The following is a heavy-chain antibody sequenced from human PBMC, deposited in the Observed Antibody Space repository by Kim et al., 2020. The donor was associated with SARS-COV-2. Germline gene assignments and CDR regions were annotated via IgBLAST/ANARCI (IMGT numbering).Heavy chain of an antibody. D-gene: IGHD6-6*01. CDR3: ARAYKEYSSSSAHDY. Sequence: KFQGRVTITADESTSTAYMELSSLRSEDTAVYYCARAYKEYSSSSAHDYWGQGTLVTVSS. V-gene: IGHV1-69*01. J-gene: IGHJ4*02.